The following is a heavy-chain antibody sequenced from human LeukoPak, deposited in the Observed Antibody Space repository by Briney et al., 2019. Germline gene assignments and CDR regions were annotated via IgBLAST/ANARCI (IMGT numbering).Heavy chain of an antibody. CDR1: GGSISSYY. CDR3: ARDYYDSSGYWGAFDI. Sequence: PPETLSLTCTVSGGSISSYYWSWIRQPPGKGLEWIGYIYYSGSTNYNPSLRSRVTISVDTSKNQFSLKLSFVTAADTAVYYCARDYYDSSGYWGAFDIWGQGTEVTHSS. J-gene: IGHJ3*02. V-gene: IGHV4-59*01. D-gene: IGHD3-22*01. CDR2: IYYSGST.